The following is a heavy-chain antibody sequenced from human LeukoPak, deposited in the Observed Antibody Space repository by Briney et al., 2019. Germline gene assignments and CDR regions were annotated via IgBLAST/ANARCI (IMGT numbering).Heavy chain of an antibody. Sequence: SETLSLTCTVSSGSISSYYWSWIRQSPGKGLEWIGYIYYSGSTNYNPSLKSRVTISLDTSKNQISLKLSSVTAADTAVYYCARHKSGSYCSLDFWGQGTLVTVSS. V-gene: IGHV4-59*08. CDR2: IYYSGST. CDR3: ARHKSGSYCSLDF. CDR1: SGSISSYY. J-gene: IGHJ4*02. D-gene: IGHD1-26*01.